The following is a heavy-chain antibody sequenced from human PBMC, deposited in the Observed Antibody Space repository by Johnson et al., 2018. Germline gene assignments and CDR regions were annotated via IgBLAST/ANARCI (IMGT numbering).Heavy chain of an antibody. V-gene: IGHV1-69*01. CDR1: GGTFSSYA. Sequence: QVQLVESGAEVKKPGSSVKVSCKASGGTFSSYAISWVRQAPGQGLEWMGGIIPIFGTTNYAQKVQGRVTITAAEATSTAHMELSGLRSEDTAVYYCARDTYYYDSSGYYFGCDAFDIWGQGTMVTVSS. CDR2: IIPIFGTT. J-gene: IGHJ3*02. CDR3: ARDTYYYDSSGYYFGCDAFDI. D-gene: IGHD3-22*01.